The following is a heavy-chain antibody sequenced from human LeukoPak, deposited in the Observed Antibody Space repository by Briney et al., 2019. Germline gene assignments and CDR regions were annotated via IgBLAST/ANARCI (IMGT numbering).Heavy chain of an antibody. D-gene: IGHD1-7*01. CDR2: INDSGTI. CDR3: ARRWNYGRNYYIDV. CDR1: GGSFSNYY. V-gene: IGHV4-34*01. J-gene: IGHJ6*03. Sequence: SETLSLTCAVYGGSFSNYYWSWIRQPPGKGLEWIGEINDSGTINYNPSLMSRVTISVDKSKNQFSLKLSSVTAADTAVYYCARRWNYGRNYYIDVWGEGATVSVSS.